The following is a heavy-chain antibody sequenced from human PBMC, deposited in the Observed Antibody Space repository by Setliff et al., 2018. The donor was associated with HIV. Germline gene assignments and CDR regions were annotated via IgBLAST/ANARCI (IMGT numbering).Heavy chain of an antibody. J-gene: IGHJ6*03. CDR2: ISRNSDTI. D-gene: IGHD5-12*01. V-gene: IGHV3-48*01. CDR3: ARGLVVVTDSDYDTNYYYYYYMDV. CDR1: GVTFSSYS. Sequence: GGSLRLSCAASGVTFSSYSMNWVRQAPGKGLEWLSYISRNSDTIYYADSVKGRFTISRDNAENSLFLQMNSLRAEDTAVYYCARGLVVVTDSDYDTNYYYYYYMDVWGKGTTITVSS.